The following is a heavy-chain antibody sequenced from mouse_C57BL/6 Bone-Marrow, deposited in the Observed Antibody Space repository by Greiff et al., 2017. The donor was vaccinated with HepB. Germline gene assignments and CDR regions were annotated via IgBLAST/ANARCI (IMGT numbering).Heavy chain of an antibody. J-gene: IGHJ3*01. CDR3: ASNGSSYTWFAY. V-gene: IGHV3-6*01. Sequence: ESGPGLVKPSQSLSLTCSVTGYSITSGYYWNWIRQFPGNKLEWMGYISYDGSNNYNPSLKNRISITRDTSKNQFFLKLNSVTTEDTATYYCASNGSSYTWFAYWGQGTLVTVSA. D-gene: IGHD1-1*01. CDR1: GYSITSGYY. CDR2: ISYDGSN.